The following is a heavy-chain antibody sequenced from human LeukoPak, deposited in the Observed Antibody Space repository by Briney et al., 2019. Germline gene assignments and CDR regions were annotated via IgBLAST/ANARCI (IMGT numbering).Heavy chain of an antibody. J-gene: IGHJ6*02. CDR2: ISGSGSST. V-gene: IGHV3-23*01. Sequence: GESLTLSCAASGFTFSSYAMNWVRQPPGKGLEWVSAISGSGSSTYYADSVKGRFTISRDNSKNTLYLQMNSLRAEDTAVYYCAKVTSAAAGTRYYGMDVWGQGTTVTVSS. CDR3: AKVTSAAAGTRYYGMDV. D-gene: IGHD6-13*01. CDR1: GFTFSSYA.